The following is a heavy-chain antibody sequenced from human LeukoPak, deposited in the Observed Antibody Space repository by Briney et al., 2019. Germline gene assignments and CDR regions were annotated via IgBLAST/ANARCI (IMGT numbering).Heavy chain of an antibody. CDR3: ARQSDYWSGWYDP. CDR2: IIPIFGTA. J-gene: IGHJ5*02. Sequence: SVKVSCKASGGTFSSYAISWVRQAPGQGLEWMGGIIPIFGTANYAQKFQGRVTITADESTSTAYMELSSLRSEDTAVYYCARQSDYWSGWYDPWGQGTLVTVSS. D-gene: IGHD4-17*01. CDR1: GGTFSSYA. V-gene: IGHV1-69*01.